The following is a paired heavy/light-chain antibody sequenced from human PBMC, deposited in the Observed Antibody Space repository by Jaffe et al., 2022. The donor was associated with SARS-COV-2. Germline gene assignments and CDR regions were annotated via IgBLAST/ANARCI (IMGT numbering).Heavy chain of an antibody. J-gene: IGHJ6*02. CDR3: ARGVGYIFKYGMDV. CDR1: GFTFSDYA. V-gene: IGHV3-30*04. Sequence: QVQLVESGGGVVQPGRSLRLSCAASGFTFSDYAMYWVRQAPGKGLEWVAVISYDGTNADYADSVKGRFTISRDNSKNTLYLQMNSLRAEGTAVYYCARGVGYIFKYGMDVWGQGTTVTVSS. D-gene: IGHD3-10*01. CDR2: ISYDGTNA.
Light chain of an antibody. CDR2: ESN. V-gene: IGLV1-51*02. CDR3: GTWDSSLTAWV. CDR1: SSNIGNNF. J-gene: IGLJ3*02. Sequence: QSVLTQPPSVSAAPGQKVTISCSGGSSNIGNNFVSWYQQLPGTAPKLLIYESNKRPSGIPDRFSGSKSGTSATLGITGLQTGDEADYYCGTWDSSLTAWVFGGGTKLTVL.